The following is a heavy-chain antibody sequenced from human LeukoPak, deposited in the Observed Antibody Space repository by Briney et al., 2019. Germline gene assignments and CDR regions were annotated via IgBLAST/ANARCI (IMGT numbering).Heavy chain of an antibody. CDR1: GGSFSGYY. D-gene: IGHD4-17*01. CDR3: ARHNDYGDYLGD. V-gene: IGHV4-34*01. J-gene: IGHJ4*02. Sequence: PSETLSLTCAVYGGSFSGYYWTWIRQPPGKGLEWIGEINHSGSTNYNPSLKSRVTISVDTSKNQFSLSLSSVTAADTGVYYCARHNDYGDYLGDWGQGTLVTVSS. CDR2: INHSGST.